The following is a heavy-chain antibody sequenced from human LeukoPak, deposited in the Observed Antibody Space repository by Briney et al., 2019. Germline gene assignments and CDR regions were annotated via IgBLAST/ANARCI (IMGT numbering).Heavy chain of an antibody. D-gene: IGHD3-16*02. J-gene: IGHJ4*02. Sequence: GGSLRLSCAASGFTFSDYYMSWIRRAPGKGLEWVSDITGSSIYTNYADSVKGRFTISRDNAKNSVNLQMNSLRAEDTAVYYCATARYTGGPSGFGYWGQGTLVTVSS. CDR1: GFTFSDYY. CDR2: ITGSSIYT. V-gene: IGHV3-11*05. CDR3: ATARYTGGPSGFGY.